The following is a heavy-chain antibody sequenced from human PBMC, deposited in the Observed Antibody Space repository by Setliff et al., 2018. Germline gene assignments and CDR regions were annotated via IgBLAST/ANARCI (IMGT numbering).Heavy chain of an antibody. CDR2: IYYRGDT. V-gene: IGHV4-39*02. Sequence: PSETLSPTCTVSGASLSSGTYYWGWIRQPPGKGLEWIGRIYYRGDTYYNPSLKSRVIVSEDTAKNHFSLTMTSVTAADTALYFCARGFPVTSYRSHYYMDVWGEGTTVTVSS. D-gene: IGHD4-4*01. J-gene: IGHJ6*03. CDR1: GASLSSGTYY. CDR3: ARGFPVTSYRSHYYMDV.